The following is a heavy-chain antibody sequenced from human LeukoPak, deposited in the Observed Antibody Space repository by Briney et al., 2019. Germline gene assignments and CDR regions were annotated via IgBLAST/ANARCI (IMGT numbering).Heavy chain of an antibody. CDR1: GYTFTSYG. Sequence: ASVKVSCKASGYTFTSYGISWVRRAPGQGLEWMGWISAYNGNTNYAQKLQGRVTMTTDTSTSTAYMELRSLRSDDTAVYYCARADSSWYREYYFDYWGQGTLVTVSS. CDR2: ISAYNGNT. CDR3: ARADSSWYREYYFDY. D-gene: IGHD6-13*01. J-gene: IGHJ4*02. V-gene: IGHV1-18*01.